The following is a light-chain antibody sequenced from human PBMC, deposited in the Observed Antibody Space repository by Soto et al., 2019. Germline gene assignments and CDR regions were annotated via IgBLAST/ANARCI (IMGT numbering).Light chain of an antibody. CDR1: QSINNW. V-gene: IGKV1-5*03. J-gene: IGKJ4*01. CDR3: QQYESYSPLT. CDR2: KTS. Sequence: DIQMTQSPSTLSASVGDRVTITCRASQSINNWLAWYQQKPGKAPKLLIYKTSNLESGVPSRFSGSGSGTEFSLTINSLQPDDFATYYCQQYESYSPLTFGGGTKVEIK.